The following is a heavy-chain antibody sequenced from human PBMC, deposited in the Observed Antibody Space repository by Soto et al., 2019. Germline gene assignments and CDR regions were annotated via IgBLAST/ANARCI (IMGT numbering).Heavy chain of an antibody. CDR1: GGSISSGDYY. CDR2: IYYSGST. Sequence: QVQLQESGPGLVKPSQTLSLTCTVSGGSISSGDYYWSWIRQPPGKGLEWIGYIYYSGSTYYNPSLKSRVTISVDTSNNQFSLKLSSVTAADTAVYYCARDLLAARAYFDYWGQGTLVTVSS. V-gene: IGHV4-30-4*01. D-gene: IGHD6-6*01. J-gene: IGHJ4*02. CDR3: ARDLLAARAYFDY.